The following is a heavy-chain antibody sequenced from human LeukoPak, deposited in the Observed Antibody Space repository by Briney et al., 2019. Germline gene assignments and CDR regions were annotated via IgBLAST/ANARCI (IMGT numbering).Heavy chain of an antibody. CDR3: ARELEGFDI. V-gene: IGHV4-59*01. CDR2: IYYSGST. Sequence: PSETLSLTCTVSGGSISIYYWSWIRQPPGKGLEWIGYIYYSGSTNYNPSLKSRVTISVDTSKNQFSLKLSSVTAADTAVYYCARELEGFDIWGQGTMVTVSS. D-gene: IGHD1-1*01. J-gene: IGHJ3*02. CDR1: GGSISIYY.